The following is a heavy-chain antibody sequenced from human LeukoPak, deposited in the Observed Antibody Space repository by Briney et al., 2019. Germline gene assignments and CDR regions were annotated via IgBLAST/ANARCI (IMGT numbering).Heavy chain of an antibody. Sequence: SVTLSLTCAVYGGSFSGYYWSWIRQPPGKGLEWIGEINHSGSTNYNPSLKSRVTISVDTSKNQFSLKLSSVTAADTAVYYCARGSSSSWYWGQGTLVTVSS. D-gene: IGHD6-13*01. V-gene: IGHV4-34*01. J-gene: IGHJ4*02. CDR3: ARGSSSSWY. CDR1: GGSFSGYY. CDR2: INHSGST.